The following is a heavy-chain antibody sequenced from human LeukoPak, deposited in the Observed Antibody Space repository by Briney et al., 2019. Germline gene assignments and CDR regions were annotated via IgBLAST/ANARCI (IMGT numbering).Heavy chain of an antibody. CDR2: ISYDGSNK. Sequence: GGSLRLSCAASGFTFSSYGTHWVRQAPGKGLEWVAVISYDGSNKYYADSVKGRFTISRDNSKNTLYLQMNSLRAEDTAVYYCASTVVTRFTYFDYWGQGTLVTVSS. J-gene: IGHJ4*02. V-gene: IGHV3-30*03. CDR1: GFTFSSYG. CDR3: ASTVVTRFTYFDY. D-gene: IGHD4-23*01.